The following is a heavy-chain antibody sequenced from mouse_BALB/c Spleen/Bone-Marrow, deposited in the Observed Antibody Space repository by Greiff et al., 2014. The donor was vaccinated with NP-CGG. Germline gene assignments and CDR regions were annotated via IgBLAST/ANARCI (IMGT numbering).Heavy chain of an antibody. Sequence: EVQGVESGGGLVQPGGSLKLSCAASGFTFSDYGMSWVRQTPDKRLELVATINSNGGSTYYPDSVKGRFTISRDNAKNTQYLQMSSLKSEDTAMYYCARDRWSYAMDYWGQGTSVTVSS. CDR3: ARDRWSYAMDY. D-gene: IGHD2-3*01. CDR1: GFTFSDYG. J-gene: IGHJ4*01. V-gene: IGHV5-6-3*01. CDR2: INSNGGST.